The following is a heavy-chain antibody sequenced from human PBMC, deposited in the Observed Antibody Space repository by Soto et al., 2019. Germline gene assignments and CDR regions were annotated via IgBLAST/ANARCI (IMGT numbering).Heavy chain of an antibody. V-gene: IGHV4-30-2*01. CDR2: IYHSGST. CDR3: AREGFSSGYYGENWFDP. D-gene: IGHD3-22*01. J-gene: IGHJ5*02. Sequence: SETLSLTCAVSGGSISSGGYSWSWIRQPPGKGLEWIGYIYHSGSTYYNPSLKSRVTISVDRSKNQFSLKLSSVTAADTAVYYCAREGFSSGYYGENWFDPWGQGTLVTVSS. CDR1: GGSISSGGYS.